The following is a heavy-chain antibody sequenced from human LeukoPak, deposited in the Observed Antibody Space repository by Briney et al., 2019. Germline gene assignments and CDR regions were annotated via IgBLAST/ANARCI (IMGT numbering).Heavy chain of an antibody. J-gene: IGHJ4*02. CDR2: IYSGGST. CDR1: GFTVSSNY. Sequence: PGGSLRLPCAASGFTVSSNYMSWVRQAPGKGLEWVSTIYSGGSTYYADTVKGRFTISRDKSKNTLYLQMNSLRAEDTAVYYCARDRLGYSFDYWGQGTLVTVSS. D-gene: IGHD4-11*01. CDR3: ARDRLGYSFDY. V-gene: IGHV3-53*01.